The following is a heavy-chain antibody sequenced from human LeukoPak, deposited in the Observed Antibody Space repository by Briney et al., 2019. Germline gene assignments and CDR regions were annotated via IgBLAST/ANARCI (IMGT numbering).Heavy chain of an antibody. D-gene: IGHD3-22*01. V-gene: IGHV3-21*01. CDR2: ISSSSSYI. CDR3: ARDVQYYYDCSGSYRTAYYYYYYYMDV. CDR1: GFTFSSYS. J-gene: IGHJ6*03. Sequence: AGYLRLSCAASGFTFSSYSMNWVRQAPGKGLEWVSSISSSSSYIYYADSVKGRFTISRDNAKNSLYLQMNSLRAEDTAVYYCARDVQYYYDCSGSYRTAYYYYYYYMDVWGKGTTVTVSS.